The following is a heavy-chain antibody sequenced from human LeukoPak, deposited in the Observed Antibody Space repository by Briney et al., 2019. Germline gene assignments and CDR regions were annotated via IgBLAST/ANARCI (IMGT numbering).Heavy chain of an antibody. CDR2: IYWSGRT. CDR3: ARGWLEQLFDS. CDR1: GGSISSYY. D-gene: IGHD5-24*01. Sequence: SETLSLTCTVSGGSISSYYWSWIRQPPGKGLEWIGYIYWSGRTHYNPSLKSRVTISVDTSKNEFSLNLNSVTAADTAVYYCARGWLEQLFDSWGQGTLVTVSS. V-gene: IGHV4-59*01. J-gene: IGHJ4*02.